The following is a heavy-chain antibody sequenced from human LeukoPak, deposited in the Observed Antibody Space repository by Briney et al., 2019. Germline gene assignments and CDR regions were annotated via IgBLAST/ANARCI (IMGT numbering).Heavy chain of an antibody. V-gene: IGHV3-30-3*01. CDR3: ARGRLNDY. D-gene: IGHD6-25*01. Sequence: GGSLRLSCAASGFTFSSYAMSWVRQAPGKGLEWVAVISKDGSDKYYPGSVRGRFTISRDNSKNTIYLQMDSLRAEDTAIYYCARGRLNDYWGQGTLVTVSS. J-gene: IGHJ4*02. CDR2: ISKDGSDK. CDR1: GFTFSSYA.